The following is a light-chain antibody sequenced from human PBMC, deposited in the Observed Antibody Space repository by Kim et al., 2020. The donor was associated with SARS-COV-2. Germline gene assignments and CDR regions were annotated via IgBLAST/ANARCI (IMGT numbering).Light chain of an antibody. CDR1: SGNIANNY. CDR2: EDD. CDR3: QSYDDINPVV. Sequence: NFMLTQPHSVSVSPGKTVIISCTRSSGNIANNYVQWYQHRPGSAPTTVIFEDDQRPSGVPDRFSGSIDSSSNSASLTISGLRTEDEADYYCQSYDDINPVVFGGGTQLAVL. J-gene: IGLJ2*01. V-gene: IGLV6-57*04.